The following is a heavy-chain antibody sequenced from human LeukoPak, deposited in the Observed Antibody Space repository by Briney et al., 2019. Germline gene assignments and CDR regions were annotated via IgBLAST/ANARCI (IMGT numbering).Heavy chain of an antibody. CDR2: ISSSSSYI. D-gene: IGHD6-13*01. J-gene: IGHJ5*02. CDR1: GFTFSSYS. CDR3: ARSSSPNWFDP. Sequence: GGPLRLSCAASGFTFSSYSMNWVRQAPGKGLEWVSSISSSSSYIYYADSVKGRFTISRDNAKNSLYLQMNSLRAEDTAVYYCARSSSPNWFDPWGQGTLVTVSS. V-gene: IGHV3-21*01.